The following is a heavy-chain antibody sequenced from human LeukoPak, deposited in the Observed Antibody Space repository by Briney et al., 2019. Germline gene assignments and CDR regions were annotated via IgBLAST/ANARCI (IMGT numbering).Heavy chain of an antibody. Sequence: SETLSLTCTVSSGSIRTSYCSWIRQPPGEGLEWIWYIYYSGSTNYNPSLKSRVTISVDTSRNQFSLKLSSVTAADTAVYYCARAPNPDFFDDWGQGTLVTVSS. CDR1: SGSIRTSY. V-gene: IGHV4-59*01. CDR3: ARAPNPDFFDD. J-gene: IGHJ4*02. D-gene: IGHD2-8*01. CDR2: IYYSGST.